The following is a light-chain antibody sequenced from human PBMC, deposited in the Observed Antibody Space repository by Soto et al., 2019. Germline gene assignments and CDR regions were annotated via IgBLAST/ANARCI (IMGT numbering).Light chain of an antibody. CDR1: QSISFY. CDR2: DVS. J-gene: IGKJ1*01. CDR3: QQYHSYSSWT. V-gene: IGKV1-5*01. Sequence: DIQMTQSPSTLSASVGDRVTITCRASQSISFYLAWYQQKSGKAPKVLIYDVSTLESGVPSRFSGSGSGTEFTLTISCLQPDDFATYYCQQYHSYSSWTFGQGTKVEIK.